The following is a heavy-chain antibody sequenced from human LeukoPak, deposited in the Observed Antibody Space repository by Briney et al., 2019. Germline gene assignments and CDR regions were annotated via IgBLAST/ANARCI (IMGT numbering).Heavy chain of an antibody. CDR3: AKDIDYSSSWYAY. D-gene: IGHD6-13*01. J-gene: IGHJ4*02. CDR2: ISNSGGNT. CDR1: GFTFSDYA. Sequence: GGSLRLSCATSGFTFSDYAMSWVRQAPGKGLEWVSTISNSGGNTHYADSVKGRFTISRDNSKNTLYLQMNSLRAEDTAVYNCAKDIDYSSSWYAYWGQGTLVTVSS. V-gene: IGHV3-23*01.